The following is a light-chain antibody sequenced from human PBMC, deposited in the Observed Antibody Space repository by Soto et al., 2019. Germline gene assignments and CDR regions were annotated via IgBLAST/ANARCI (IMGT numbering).Light chain of an antibody. Sequence: DIVMTQSPDSLAVSLGERATINCKSSQSVLYSSNNKNYLAWYQQKPGQPPNLLIYWASTRESGVPDRFSGSGSGTDFTLTISSLQAEDVAVYYCQQYYTTPETFGQGTKLEIK. V-gene: IGKV4-1*01. J-gene: IGKJ2*01. CDR1: QSVLYSSNNKNY. CDR2: WAS. CDR3: QQYYTTPET.